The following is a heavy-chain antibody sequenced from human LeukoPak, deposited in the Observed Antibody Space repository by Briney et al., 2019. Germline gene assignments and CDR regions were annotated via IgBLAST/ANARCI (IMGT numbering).Heavy chain of an antibody. D-gene: IGHD3-9*01. CDR1: GYTFTSYG. Sequence: ASVKVSCKASGYTFTSYGISWVRQAPGQGLHWMGWISAYNGNTNYAQKLQGRVTMTTDTSTSTAYMELRSLRSDDTAVYYCVRAEDGIRYFDWLPNPDYWGQGTLVTVSS. CDR3: VRAEDGIRYFDWLPNPDY. J-gene: IGHJ4*02. V-gene: IGHV1-18*04. CDR2: ISAYNGNT.